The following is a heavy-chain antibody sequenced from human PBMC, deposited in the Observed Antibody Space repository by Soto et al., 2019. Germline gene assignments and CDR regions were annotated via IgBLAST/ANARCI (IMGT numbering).Heavy chain of an antibody. CDR2: INSDGSST. Sequence: EVQLVESGGGLVRPGGSLRLSCAASGFTFSSYWMHWVRQAPGKGLVWVSRINSDGSSTTYADSVKGRVTISRDIPKNTLYLQMNSLRAEDTAVYYCAREGRGVVVPGGMDVWGQGTTVTVSS. CDR3: AREGRGVVVPGGMDV. J-gene: IGHJ6*02. D-gene: IGHD2-2*01. V-gene: IGHV3-74*01. CDR1: GFTFSSYW.